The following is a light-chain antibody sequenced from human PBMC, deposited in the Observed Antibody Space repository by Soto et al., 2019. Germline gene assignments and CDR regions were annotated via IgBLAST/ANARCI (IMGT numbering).Light chain of an antibody. CDR1: SSNIGSNT. CDR3: QVWDSDTSHEV. CDR2: NND. J-gene: IGLJ1*01. V-gene: IGLV1-44*01. Sequence: QSVLTQPPSASGTPGQRVTISCSGSSSNIGSNTVNWYQQLPGTAPKLLIFNNDQRPSGVPDRFSGSKSGTSASLAISGLQSEDEADYYCQVWDSDTSHEVFGTGTKLTVL.